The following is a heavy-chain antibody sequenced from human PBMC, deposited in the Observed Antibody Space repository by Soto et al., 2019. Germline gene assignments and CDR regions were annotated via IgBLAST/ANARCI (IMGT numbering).Heavy chain of an antibody. CDR3: ARGGFLEGDYYYYYGMDV. CDR1: GFTFSSYW. V-gene: IGHV3-74*01. J-gene: IGHJ6*02. CDR2: INSDGSST. D-gene: IGHD3-3*01. Sequence: GGSLRLSCAASGFTFSSYWMHWVRQAPGKGLAWVSRINSDGSSTSYADSVKGRFTISRDNAKSTLYLQMNSLRAEDTAVYFCARGGFLEGDYYYYYGMDVWGQGTTVTVSS.